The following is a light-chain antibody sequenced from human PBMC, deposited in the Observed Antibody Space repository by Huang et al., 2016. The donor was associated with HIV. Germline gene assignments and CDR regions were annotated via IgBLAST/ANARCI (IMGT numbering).Light chain of an antibody. CDR1: QDISNY. V-gene: IGKV1-33*01. Sequence: DIQMTQSPSSLSASVGDRVTITCQASQDISNYLNLYPQKPGKAPKLLIYDASNLETGVSSMFSGGGSGTDFTFTISILQPEDIATYYCQHYDNLRTFGQGTKVEIK. J-gene: IGKJ1*01. CDR3: QHYDNLRT. CDR2: DAS.